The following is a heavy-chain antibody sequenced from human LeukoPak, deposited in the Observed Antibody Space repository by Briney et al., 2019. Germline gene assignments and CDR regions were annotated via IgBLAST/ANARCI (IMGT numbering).Heavy chain of an antibody. D-gene: IGHD1-26*01. Sequence: GASVKVSCKPSGYTFTSYDNTWVRQAPAHGLEWMGWISVYHCNTKYAQKVEGRDTITTDTSTSTAYMEVRSLRSDDTAVYFCARSEVGALVVYWGQGALVTVSS. CDR3: ARSEVGALVVY. J-gene: IGHJ4*02. V-gene: IGHV1-18*01. CDR2: ISVYHCNT. CDR1: GYTFTSYD.